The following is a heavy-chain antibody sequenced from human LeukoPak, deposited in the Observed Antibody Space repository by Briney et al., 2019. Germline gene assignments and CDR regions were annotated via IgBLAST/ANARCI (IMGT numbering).Heavy chain of an antibody. CDR3: ARESSPPGWELLHDAFDI. CDR1: GFTFSSYG. D-gene: IGHD1-26*01. J-gene: IGHJ3*02. V-gene: IGHV3-21*01. CDR2: ISSSSSYI. Sequence: GGSLRLSCAASGFTFSSYGMHWVRQAPGKGLEWVSSISSSSSYIYYADSVKGRFTISRDNAKNSLYLQMNSLRAEDTAVYYCARESSPPGWELLHDAFDIWGQGTMVTVSS.